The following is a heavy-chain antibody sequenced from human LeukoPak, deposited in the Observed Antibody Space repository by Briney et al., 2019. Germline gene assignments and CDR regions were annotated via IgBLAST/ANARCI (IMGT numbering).Heavy chain of an antibody. CDR2: ISGSGGST. Sequence: GRSLRLSCAASGFTFDDYAMHWVRQAPGKGLEWVSAISGSGGSTYYADSVKGRFTISRDNSKNTLYLQMNSLRAEDTAVYYCAKVPRTYYYDSSGYYYFDYWGQGTLVTVSS. CDR1: GFTFDDYA. V-gene: IGHV3-23*01. CDR3: AKVPRTYYYDSSGYYYFDY. D-gene: IGHD3-22*01. J-gene: IGHJ4*02.